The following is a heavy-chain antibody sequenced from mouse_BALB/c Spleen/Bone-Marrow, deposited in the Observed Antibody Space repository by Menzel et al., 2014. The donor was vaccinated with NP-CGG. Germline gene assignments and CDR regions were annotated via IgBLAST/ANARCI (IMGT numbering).Heavy chain of an antibody. J-gene: IGHJ4*01. CDR1: GFTFSSYG. CDR3: SRRQSGNYAMDY. CDR2: ISNGGTFT. V-gene: IGHV5-6*01. Sequence: EVQRVESGGDLVKPGGSLKLSCAASGFTFSSYGFFWVRQTPDKRLEWVATISNGGTFTCYPDSVKGRFTISRDNAKNTLYLQMSSLKSEDTAMYYCSRRQSGNYAMDYWGQGTSVTVSS.